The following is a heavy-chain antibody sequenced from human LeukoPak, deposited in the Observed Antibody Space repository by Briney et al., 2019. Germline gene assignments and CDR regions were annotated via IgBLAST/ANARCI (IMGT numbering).Heavy chain of an antibody. J-gene: IGHJ6*02. V-gene: IGHV1-2*04. Sequence: ASVKVSCKASGYTFTGYYMHWVRRAPGQGLEWMGWINPNSGGTNYAQKFQGWVTMTRDTSISTAYMELSSLRSEDTAVYYCAVRAGYYYYYGMDVWGQGTTVTVSS. CDR2: INPNSGGT. D-gene: IGHD6-13*01. CDR3: AVRAGYYYYYGMDV. CDR1: GYTFTGYY.